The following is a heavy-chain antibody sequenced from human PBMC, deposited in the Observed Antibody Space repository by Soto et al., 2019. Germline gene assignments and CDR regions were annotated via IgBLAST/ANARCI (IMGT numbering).Heavy chain of an antibody. D-gene: IGHD2-15*01. CDR1: GYSISSGYH. V-gene: IGHV4-38-2*02. CDR2: VHYSGNT. Sequence: SETLSLTCTVSGYSISSGYHWAWIRQPPGKGLEWLGSVHYSGNTYYNPSLKSRLTISVDKSKNQFSLNLSSVTAADTAVYYCARQDRVVAEGRWFDPWGQGTLVTAPQ. CDR3: ARQDRVVAEGRWFDP. J-gene: IGHJ5*02.